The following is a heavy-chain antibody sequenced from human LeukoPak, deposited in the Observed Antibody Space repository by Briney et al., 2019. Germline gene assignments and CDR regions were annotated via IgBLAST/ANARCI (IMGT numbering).Heavy chain of an antibody. V-gene: IGHV1-18*01. CDR3: ARTYSGYSSGTYFDY. J-gene: IGHJ4*02. CDR2: FSAYNGNT. D-gene: IGHD6-19*01. Sequence: ASVKVSCKASGYTFTSYGISWVRQAPGQGLEWMGWFSAYNGNTNYAQKLQGRVTMTTDTSTSTAYMELRSLRSDDTAVYYCARTYSGYSSGTYFDYWGQGTLVTVSS. CDR1: GYTFTSYG.